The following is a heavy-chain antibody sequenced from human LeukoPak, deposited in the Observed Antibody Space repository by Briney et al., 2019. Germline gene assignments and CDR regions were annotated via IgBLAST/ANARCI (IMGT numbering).Heavy chain of an antibody. CDR2: ISWNSGSI. CDR1: GFTFDDYA. CDR3: AKDSGYNWNDGVWFDP. Sequence: GRSLRLSCAASGFTFDDYAMQWVRQAPGKGLEWVLGISWNSGSIGYADSVKGRFSISRDNAKNSLYLQMNSLRAEDTALYYCAKDSGYNWNDGVWFDPWGQGTLVTVSS. D-gene: IGHD1-20*01. V-gene: IGHV3-9*01. J-gene: IGHJ5*02.